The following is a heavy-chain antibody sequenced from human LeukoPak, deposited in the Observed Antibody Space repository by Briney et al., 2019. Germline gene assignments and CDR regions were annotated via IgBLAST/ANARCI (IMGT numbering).Heavy chain of an antibody. Sequence: KFSETLSLTCTVSGGSISSYYWSWIRQPPGKGLEWIGYIYYSGSTNYNPSLKSRVTISADTSKNQFSPKVSSVTAADTGVYYCATTIIAAAGTTGGYYFDNWGQGTLVTVSS. CDR1: GGSISSYY. J-gene: IGHJ4*02. CDR2: IYYSGST. D-gene: IGHD6-13*01. CDR3: ATTIIAAAGTTGGYYFDN. V-gene: IGHV4-59*08.